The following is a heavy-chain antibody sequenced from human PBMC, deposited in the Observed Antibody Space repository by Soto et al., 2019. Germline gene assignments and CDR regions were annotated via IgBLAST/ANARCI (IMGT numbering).Heavy chain of an antibody. CDR2: IFDSGSA. CDR1: GASIRSPRYY. CDR3: ARTFRLRGMTFDS. J-gene: IGHJ4*02. Sequence: QVQLQESGPGLVQPSQTLSLTCTVSGASIRSPRYYSSWIRQVPGKGLEWIGYIFDSGSAYYNPSLKSRVTISIGTSQHQFSVELKCVAAADTAVYYGARTFRLRGMTFDSWGQGTLVNVYS. D-gene: IGHD3-10*01. V-gene: IGHV4-31*03.